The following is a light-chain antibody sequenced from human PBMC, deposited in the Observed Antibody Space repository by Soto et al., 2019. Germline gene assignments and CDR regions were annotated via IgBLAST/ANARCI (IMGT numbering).Light chain of an antibody. CDR2: GAS. J-gene: IGKJ1*01. CDR3: QQYNNWPPT. CDR1: QSVSGN. V-gene: IGKV3-15*01. Sequence: EIVMPQSPATLSVSPGERATLSCRASQSVSGNLAWYQQKPGQAPRLLIYGASTGATGIPARLSGSGSGTYFTLTISTLQSEDFAVYYCQQYNNWPPTFGQGTKVEIK.